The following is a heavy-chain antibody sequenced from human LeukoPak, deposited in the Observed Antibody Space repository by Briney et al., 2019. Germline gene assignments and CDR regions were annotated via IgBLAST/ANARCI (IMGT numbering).Heavy chain of an antibody. CDR2: IIPIFGTA. CDR3: ASSELYYYDGSGYTIDY. CDR1: GGTFSSYA. V-gene: IGHV1-69*05. Sequence: SVTVSCKPSGGTFSSYAISWVRQAPGQGLEWMGGIIPIFGTANYAQKFQGRVTITTDESTSTAYMELSSLRSEDTAVYYCASSELYYYDGSGYTIDYWGQGTLVTVSS. D-gene: IGHD3-22*01. J-gene: IGHJ4*02.